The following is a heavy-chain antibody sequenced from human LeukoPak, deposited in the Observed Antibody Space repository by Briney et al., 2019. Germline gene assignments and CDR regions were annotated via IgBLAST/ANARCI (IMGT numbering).Heavy chain of an antibody. D-gene: IGHD2-2*01. V-gene: IGHV4-34*01. CDR2: INHSGST. Sequence: SETLSLTCAVYGGSFSGYYWSWIRQPPGKGLEWIGEINHSGSTNYNPSLKSRVTISVDTSKNQFSLKLSSVTAADTAVYYCARETMDYCSSTSCYAVGLFDYWGQGTLVTVSS. CDR3: ARETMDYCSSTSCYAVGLFDY. CDR1: GGSFSGYY. J-gene: IGHJ4*02.